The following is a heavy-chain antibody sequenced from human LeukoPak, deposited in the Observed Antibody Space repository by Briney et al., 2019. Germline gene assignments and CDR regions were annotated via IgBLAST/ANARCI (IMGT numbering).Heavy chain of an antibody. J-gene: IGHJ3*02. CDR3: ARGGYYYDSSGTDAFDI. CDR1: GGSISGGSYY. CDR2: IYTSGST. D-gene: IGHD3-22*01. V-gene: IGHV4-61*02. Sequence: SETLSLTCTVSGGSISGGSYYWSWIRQPAGRGLEWIGRIYTSGSTNYHPSLKSRVTISVSTSKNQFSLQLTSVTAADTAVYYCARGGYYYDSSGTDAFDIWGQGTMVTVSS.